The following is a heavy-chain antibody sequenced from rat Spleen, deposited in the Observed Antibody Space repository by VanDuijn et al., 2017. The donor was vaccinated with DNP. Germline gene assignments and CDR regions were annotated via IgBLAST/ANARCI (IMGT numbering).Heavy chain of an antibody. Sequence: EVQLQESGPALVKPSQSLSLTCSVTGFSLTTYYWCWIRKFSGSKMEWIGHISYSGSTSYNPSLKSRISISKDTSKNQFFLQLNSVTTEDTATYYCARDYGSYPYYFDYWGQGVMVTVSS. V-gene: IGHV3-1*01. CDR2: ISYSGST. CDR3: ARDYGSYPYYFDY. CDR1: GFSLTTYY. J-gene: IGHJ2*01. D-gene: IGHD1-3*01.